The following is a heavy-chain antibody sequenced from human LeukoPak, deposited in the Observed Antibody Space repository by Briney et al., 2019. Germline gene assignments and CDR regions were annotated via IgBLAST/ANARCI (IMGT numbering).Heavy chain of an antibody. CDR1: GFTFSNYW. J-gene: IGHJ6*02. CDR3: ARALWSGPVYYGMDV. V-gene: IGHV3-7*01. CDR2: MNIDGSEK. Sequence: GGSLRLSCAASGFTFSNYWMGWVRQAPGKRPEWVANMNIDGSEKYYADSVKGRFTISRDNARNSVYLQMNSLRVEDTAVYYCARALWSGPVYYGMDVWGQGTTVTVSS. D-gene: IGHD3-10*01.